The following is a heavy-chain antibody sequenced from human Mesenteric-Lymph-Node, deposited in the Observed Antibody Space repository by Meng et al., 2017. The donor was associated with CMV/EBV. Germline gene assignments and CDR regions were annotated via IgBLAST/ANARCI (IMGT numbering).Heavy chain of an antibody. J-gene: IGHJ5*02. V-gene: IGHV6-1*01. CDR3: VGIRDGYNHP. CDR2: TYYRSKWYN. CDR1: GDSVSNNGAA. D-gene: IGHD5-24*01. Sequence: ISGDSVSNNGAAWNWIRQSPSRGLEWLGRTYYRSKWYNDYAVSVKSRITINPDTSKNQLSLQLNSVTPEDTAVYYCVGIRDGYNHPWGQGTPVTVSS.